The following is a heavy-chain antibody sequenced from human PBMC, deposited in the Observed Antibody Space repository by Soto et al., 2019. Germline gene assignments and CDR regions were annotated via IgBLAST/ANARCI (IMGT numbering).Heavy chain of an antibody. Sequence: TLSLTCAVSGYSISSGYYWGWIRQPPGKALEWLALIDWDDDKYYSTSQKTRLTISKDTSKNQVALTMTNIDPVDTATYYCARMLEMAPPLRSYYYGMDVWGQGTTVTVSS. CDR1: GYSISSGYYW. CDR3: ARMLEMAPPLRSYYYGMDV. V-gene: IGHV2-70*18. D-gene: IGHD1-1*01. J-gene: IGHJ6*02. CDR2: IDWDDDK.